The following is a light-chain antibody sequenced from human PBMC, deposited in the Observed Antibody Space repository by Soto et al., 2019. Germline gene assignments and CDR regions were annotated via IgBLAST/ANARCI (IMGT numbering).Light chain of an antibody. CDR1: QSISNY. V-gene: IGKV1-39*01. J-gene: IGKJ1*01. CDR2: AAS. CDR3: QQTYSTPRT. Sequence: DIQMTQSPSSLSASVGDRVTITCRASQSISNYLNWYLQKPGKAPKLLIYAASSLQSGVPSRFSGSGSGTHITLTIGSLQPEDFATYYCQQTYSTPRTFGQGTEVEIK.